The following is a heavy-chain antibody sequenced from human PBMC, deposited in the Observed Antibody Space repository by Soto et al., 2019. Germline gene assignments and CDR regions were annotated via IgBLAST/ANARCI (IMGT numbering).Heavy chain of an antibody. D-gene: IGHD2-15*01. V-gene: IGHV3-7*03. CDR1: GFTFSNYW. CDR3: ARERGSKSMDV. J-gene: IGHJ6*02. Sequence: GGSLRLSCAASGFTFSNYWMTWVRQAPGKGLEWVANIRQDGSEGSYVDSVKGCFTISRDNAKVSLFLQMNSLRAEDTAVYYCARERGSKSMDVWGQGTTVTVS. CDR2: IRQDGSEG.